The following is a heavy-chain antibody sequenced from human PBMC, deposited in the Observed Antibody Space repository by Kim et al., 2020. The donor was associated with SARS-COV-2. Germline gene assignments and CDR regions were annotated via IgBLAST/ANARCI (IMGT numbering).Heavy chain of an antibody. CDR2: IIPIFGTA. CDR1: GGTFSSYA. D-gene: IGHD6-19*01. J-gene: IGHJ4*02. Sequence: SVKVSCKASGGTFSSYAISWVRQAPGQGLEWMGGIIPIFGTANYAQKFQGRVTITADESTSTAYMELSSLRSEDTAVYYCARGVYPSGIAVAGTFRALDYWGQGTLVTVSS. CDR3: ARGVYPSGIAVAGTFRALDY. V-gene: IGHV1-69*13.